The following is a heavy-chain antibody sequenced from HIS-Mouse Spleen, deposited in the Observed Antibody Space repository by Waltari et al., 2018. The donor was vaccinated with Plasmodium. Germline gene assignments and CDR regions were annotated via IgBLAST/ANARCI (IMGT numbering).Heavy chain of an antibody. CDR3: ARAAGYSSGWPFDY. J-gene: IGHJ4*02. CDR1: GFTFSSYW. Sequence: EVQLVESGGGLVQPGGSLRLSCAASGFTFSSYWMSWVRQAPGKGLEWVANIKQDGMEKYYVDSVKGRFTISRDNAKNSLYLQMNSLRAEDTAVYYCARAAGYSSGWPFDYWGQGTLVTVSS. V-gene: IGHV3-7*01. CDR2: IKQDGMEK. D-gene: IGHD6-19*01.